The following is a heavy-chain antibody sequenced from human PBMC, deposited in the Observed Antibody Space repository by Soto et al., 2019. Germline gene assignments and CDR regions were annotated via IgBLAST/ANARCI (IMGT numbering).Heavy chain of an antibody. CDR2: IYYSGST. CDR1: GGSISSGGYY. D-gene: IGHD5-12*01. J-gene: IGHJ5*02. V-gene: IGHV4-31*03. CDR3: ARDNFSMGYRGYDVWFDP. Sequence: PSETLSLTCTVSGGSISSGGYYWSWIRQHPGKGLEWIGYIYYSGSTYYNPSLKSRVTISVDTSKNQFSLKLSSVTAADTAVYYCARDNFSMGYRGYDVWFDPWGQGTLVTVSS.